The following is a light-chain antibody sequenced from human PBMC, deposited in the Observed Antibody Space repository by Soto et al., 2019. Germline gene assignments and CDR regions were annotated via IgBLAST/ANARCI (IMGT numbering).Light chain of an antibody. CDR3: SSYTSRSTVV. V-gene: IGLV2-18*02. CDR2: EVS. Sequence: QSVLTQPPSVSGSPGQSVTISCTGTSSDVGSYNRVSWYQQPPGTAPKLMIYEVSNRPSGVPDRFSGSKSGNTASLTISGLQAEDEADYYCSSYTSRSTVVFGTGTKVTVL. J-gene: IGLJ1*01. CDR1: SSDVGSYNR.